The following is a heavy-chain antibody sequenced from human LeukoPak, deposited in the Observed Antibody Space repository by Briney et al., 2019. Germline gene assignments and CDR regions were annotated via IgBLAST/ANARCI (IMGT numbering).Heavy chain of an antibody. CDR3: AKDQSRVGASDPFDY. CDR2: ISGSGATT. V-gene: IGHV3-23*01. D-gene: IGHD1-26*01. J-gene: IGHJ4*02. CDR1: GFTFSSCA. Sequence: PGGSLRLSCAASGFTFSSCAMTWVGKAPGKGLEWFSSISGSGATTYYADSVKGRFTISRDNSNNTVYLQMNSLRAEDTAVYYCAKDQSRVGASDPFDYWGQGMQVGVSS.